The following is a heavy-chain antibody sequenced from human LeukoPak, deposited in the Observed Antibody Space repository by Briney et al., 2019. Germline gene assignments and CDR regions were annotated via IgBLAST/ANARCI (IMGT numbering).Heavy chain of an antibody. CDR1: GGTFSSYA. Sequence: SVKVSCKASGGTFSSYAISWVRQAPGQGLEWMGGIIPIFGTANYAQKFQGRVTITADESTSTACMELSSLRSEDTAVYYCARDFNPYSSGRTDAFDIWGQGTLVTVSS. CDR3: ARDFNPYSSGRTDAFDI. V-gene: IGHV1-69*13. D-gene: IGHD6-19*01. J-gene: IGHJ3*02. CDR2: IIPIFGTA.